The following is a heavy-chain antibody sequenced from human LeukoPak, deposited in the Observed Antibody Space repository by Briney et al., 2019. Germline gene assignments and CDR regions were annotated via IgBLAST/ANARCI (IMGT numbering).Heavy chain of an antibody. V-gene: IGHV4-38-2*01. J-gene: IGHJ4*02. CDR3: ARLTLTGTTDY. CDR2: IYHSGST. D-gene: IGHD1-7*01. CDR1: GYSISSGYY. Sequence: SETLSLTCAVSGYSISSGYYCGWTRQPPGKGLEWIGSIYHSGSTYYNPSLKSRVTISVDTSKNQFSLKLSSVTAADTAVYYCARLTLTGTTDYWGQGTLVTVSS.